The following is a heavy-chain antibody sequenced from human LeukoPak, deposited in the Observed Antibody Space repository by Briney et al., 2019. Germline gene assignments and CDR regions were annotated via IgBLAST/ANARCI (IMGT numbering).Heavy chain of an antibody. V-gene: IGHV3-43D*03. D-gene: IGHD6-19*01. CDR2: IGWDGGST. J-gene: IGHJ4*02. CDR1: GFTFDDYA. CDR3: AKGSAVAGSVGDLNFDY. Sequence: AGGSLRLSCAASGFTFDDYAMHWVRQAPGKGLEWVSLIGWDGGSTYYADSVKGRFTISRDNSKNSLYLQMNSLRAEDTALYYCAKGSAVAGSVGDLNFDYWGQGTLVTVSS.